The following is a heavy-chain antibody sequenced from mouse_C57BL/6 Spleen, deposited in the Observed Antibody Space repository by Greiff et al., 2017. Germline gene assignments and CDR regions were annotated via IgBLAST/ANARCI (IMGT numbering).Heavy chain of an antibody. CDR1: GFNITDDY. V-gene: IGHV14-4*01. Sequence: VQLQQSGAELVRPGASVKLSCTASGFNITDDYMHWVQQRPEQGLEWIGWIDPENGDTEYASKFQGKATITADTTSNTAYLQLSSLTAEDTDVYYSTTFDELDRFAYWGQGTLVTVSA. CDR3: TTFDELDRFAY. J-gene: IGHJ3*01. D-gene: IGHD4-1*01. CDR2: IDPENGDT.